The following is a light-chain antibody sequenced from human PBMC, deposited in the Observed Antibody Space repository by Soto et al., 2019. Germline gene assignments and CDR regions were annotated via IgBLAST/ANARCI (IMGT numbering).Light chain of an antibody. CDR2: KAS. V-gene: IGKV1-5*03. Sequence: DIQMTQSPSTLSASVGDRVTITCRASHNISSWLAWYQQRPGKAPNLLIYKASSLESGVPSRFSGSGSGTEFTLTISSLQPDDFATYYCQQYDSYSRTFGQGTKVEIK. CDR1: HNISSW. CDR3: QQYDSYSRT. J-gene: IGKJ1*01.